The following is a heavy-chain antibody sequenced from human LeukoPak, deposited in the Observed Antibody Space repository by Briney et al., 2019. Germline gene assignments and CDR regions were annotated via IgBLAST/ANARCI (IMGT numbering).Heavy chain of an antibody. CDR3: AAEEVTYDSSGYYEDY. V-gene: IGHV1-58*01. Sequence: GASVKVSCKASGFTFTSSAVQWARQARGQRLEWIGWIVVGSGNTNYAQKFQERVTITRDMSTSTAYMELSSLRSEDTAVYYCAAEEVTYDSSGYYEDYRGQGTLVTVSS. CDR2: IVVGSGNT. D-gene: IGHD3-22*01. CDR1: GFTFTSSA. J-gene: IGHJ4*02.